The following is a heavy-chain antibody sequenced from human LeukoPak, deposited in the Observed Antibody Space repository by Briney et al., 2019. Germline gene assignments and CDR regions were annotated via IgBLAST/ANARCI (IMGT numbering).Heavy chain of an antibody. Sequence: PGGSLRLSCAVSGFTISSHGMHWVRQAPGKGLEWVAMISYDGNSKYYGDSVKDRFTISRDNSKNTLYLQMDSLRTEDTAVYYCAKDWGSSGWYNYFDPWGQGTLVTVSS. J-gene: IGHJ5*02. V-gene: IGHV3-30*18. CDR2: ISYDGNSK. CDR3: AKDWGSSGWYNYFDP. CDR1: GFTISSHG. D-gene: IGHD6-19*01.